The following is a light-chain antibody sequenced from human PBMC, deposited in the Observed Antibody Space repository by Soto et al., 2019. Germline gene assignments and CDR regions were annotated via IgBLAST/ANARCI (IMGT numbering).Light chain of an antibody. Sequence: QSALTQPASVSGSPGQSITISCTGTSSDVGGYNYVSWYQQHPGKAPKLMIYDVSNRPSGVSNRFSGSKSGNTASLTISGLHAEDEADYYCSSYTSSSSRALVFGGGTKLTVL. CDR3: SSYTSSSSRALV. J-gene: IGLJ3*02. V-gene: IGLV2-14*01. CDR2: DVS. CDR1: SSDVGGYNY.